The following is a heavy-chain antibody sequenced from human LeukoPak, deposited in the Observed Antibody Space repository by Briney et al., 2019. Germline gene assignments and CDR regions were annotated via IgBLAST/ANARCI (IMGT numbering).Heavy chain of an antibody. CDR3: ARVNSGSYYGFDY. J-gene: IGHJ4*02. D-gene: IGHD3-10*01. CDR1: GFTFSSYW. Sequence: GGSLRLSCAASGFTFSSYWMSWVRQARGKGLEWVANIKQDGSEKYYVDSVKGRFTISRDNAKNSLYLQMNSLRAEDTAVYYCARVNSGSYYGFDYWGQGTLVTVSS. V-gene: IGHV3-7*01. CDR2: IKQDGSEK.